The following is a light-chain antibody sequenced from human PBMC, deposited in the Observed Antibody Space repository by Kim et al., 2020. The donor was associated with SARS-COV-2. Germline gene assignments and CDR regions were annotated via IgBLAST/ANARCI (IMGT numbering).Light chain of an antibody. V-gene: IGLV2-14*03. J-gene: IGLJ1*01. CDR3: SSYTSGTTLGV. CDR2: DVR. CDR1: SSDVGGYNY. Sequence: QSALTQPASVSGSPGQSITISCTGISSDVGGYNYVSWYQQHPGIAPKLMIFDVRNRPSGVSNRFSGSKSGKTASLTISGLQAEDEADYYCSSYTSGTTLGVFGTGTKVTVL.